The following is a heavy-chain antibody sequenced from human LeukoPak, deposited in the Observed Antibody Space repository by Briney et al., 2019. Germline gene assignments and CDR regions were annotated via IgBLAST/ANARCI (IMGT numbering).Heavy chain of an antibody. J-gene: IGHJ4*02. D-gene: IGHD3-9*01. Sequence: PGGSLRLSCAASGFTFSSYWMNWVRQAPGKGLEWVGRIKSKTDGGTTDYAAPVKGRFTISRDDSKNTLYLQMNSLKTEDTAVYYCTTDTYYDILTGYYIVDYWGQGTLVTVSS. CDR2: IKSKTDGGTT. CDR1: GFTFSSYW. CDR3: TTDTYYDILTGYYIVDY. V-gene: IGHV3-15*01.